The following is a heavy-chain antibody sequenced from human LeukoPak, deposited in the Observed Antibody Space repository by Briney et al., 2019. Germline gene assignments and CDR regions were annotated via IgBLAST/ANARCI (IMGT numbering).Heavy chain of an antibody. V-gene: IGHV4-59*08. D-gene: IGHD3-10*01. CDR3: ARWFGDRRSPNWFDP. CDR2: IYYSGST. CDR1: GGSINNYY. Sequence: SETLSLTCTVSGGSINNYYWSWIRQPPGKALEWIGYIYYSGSTNYNHSFKSRVTISVDRSKNQFSLKLSSVTAADTAVYYCARWFGDRRSPNWFDPWGQGTLVTVSS. J-gene: IGHJ5*02.